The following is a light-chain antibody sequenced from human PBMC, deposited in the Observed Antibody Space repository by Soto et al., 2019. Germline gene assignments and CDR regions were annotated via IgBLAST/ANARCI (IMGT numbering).Light chain of an antibody. J-gene: IGKJ2*01. CDR1: QDIRVD. CDR2: AAS. V-gene: IGKV1-6*01. CDR3: LQDYDFPDT. Sequence: AIQMTQSPPSRSASVGDRGIITCRASQDIRVDVGWLQQRPGHAPNLLIYAASTLHTGVPSTFTGSGSGTDFTLTINDLQPEDVATYCWLQDYDFPDTFGQGTKLEI.